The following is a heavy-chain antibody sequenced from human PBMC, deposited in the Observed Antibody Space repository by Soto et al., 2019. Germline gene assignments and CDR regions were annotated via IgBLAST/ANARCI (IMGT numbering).Heavy chain of an antibody. CDR2: INHSGST. V-gene: IGHV4-34*01. CDR1: GGSFSGYY. CDR3: ARAWYSSSWYEIYYYFDY. Sequence: SETLSLTCAVYGGSFSGYYWSWIRQPPGKGLEWIGEINHSGSTNYNPSLKSRVTISVDTSKNQFSLKLSSVTAADTAVYYCARAWYSSSWYEIYYYFDYWGQGTLVTVSS. J-gene: IGHJ4*02. D-gene: IGHD6-13*01.